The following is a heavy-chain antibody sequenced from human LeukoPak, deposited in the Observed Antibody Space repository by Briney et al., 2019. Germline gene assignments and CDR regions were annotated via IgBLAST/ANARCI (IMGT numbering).Heavy chain of an antibody. CDR1: GFTFSSYG. CDR2: IWYDGSNK. Sequence: GGSLRLSRAASGFTFSSYGMHWVRQAPGKGLEWVAVIWYDGSNKYYADSVKGRFTISRDNSKNTLYLQMNSLRAEDTAVYYCAKVGSIAARRGGYYFDYWGQGTLVTVSS. J-gene: IGHJ4*02. CDR3: AKVGSIAARRGGYYFDY. V-gene: IGHV3-33*06. D-gene: IGHD6-6*01.